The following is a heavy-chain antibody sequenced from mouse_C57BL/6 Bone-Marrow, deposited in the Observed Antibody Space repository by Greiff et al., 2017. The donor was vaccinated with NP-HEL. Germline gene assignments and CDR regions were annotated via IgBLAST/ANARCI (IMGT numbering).Heavy chain of an antibody. D-gene: IGHD2-4*01. V-gene: IGHV1-7*01. J-gene: IGHJ2*01. CDR2: INPSSGYT. CDR3: ARQSYYDYDDFDY. CDR1: GYTFTSYW. Sequence: VQVVESGAELAKPGASVKLSCKASGYTFTSYWMHWVKQRPGQGLEWIGYINPSSGYTKYNQKFKDQATLTADKSSSTAYMQLSSLTYEDSAVYYCARQSYYDYDDFDYWGQGTTLTVSS.